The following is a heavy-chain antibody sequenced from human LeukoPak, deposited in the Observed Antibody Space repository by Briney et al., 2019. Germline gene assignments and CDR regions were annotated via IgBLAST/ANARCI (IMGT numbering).Heavy chain of an antibody. CDR2: INPSGGST. V-gene: IGHV1-46*03. Sequence: ASVKVSCKASGYTFTSYYMHWVRQAPGQGLEWMGIINPSGGSTSYAQKFQGRVTMTRDTSTSTVYMELSGLRSEDTAVYYCAREKSSSFPGGRTGGALYYYYYGMDVWGQGTTVTVSS. J-gene: IGHJ6*02. CDR3: AREKSSSFPGGRTGGALYYYYYGMDV. CDR1: GYTFTSYY. D-gene: IGHD3-16*01.